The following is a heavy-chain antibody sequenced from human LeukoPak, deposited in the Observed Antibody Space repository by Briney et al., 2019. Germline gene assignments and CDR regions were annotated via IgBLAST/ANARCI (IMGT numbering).Heavy chain of an antibody. V-gene: IGHV3-11*04. CDR3: ARVRFLEWLFREADAFDI. CDR1: GGSFSGYY. Sequence: LSLTCAVYGGSFSGYYWSWIRQAPGKGLEWVSYISSSSSTIYYADSVKGRFTISRDNAKNSLYLQMNSLRAEDTAVYYCARVRFLEWLFREADAFDIWGQGTMVTVSS. D-gene: IGHD3-3*01. J-gene: IGHJ3*02. CDR2: ISSSSSTI.